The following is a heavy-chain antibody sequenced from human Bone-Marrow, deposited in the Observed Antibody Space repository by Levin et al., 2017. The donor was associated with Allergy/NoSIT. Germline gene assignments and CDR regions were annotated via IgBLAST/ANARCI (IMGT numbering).Heavy chain of an antibody. V-gene: IGHV3-21*04. CDR2: INTNSGYV. CDR1: GVTRNTYT. CDR3: ASRLTASGGLDV. D-gene: IGHD5-18*01. Sequence: PGGSLRLSCAVSGVTRNTYTLTWVRQPPGKGLEWVSSINTNSGYVHHGESVKGRFTISRDNSKKLLFLQMNRLRDEDTATDYCASRLTASGGLDVWGHGTTVTVSS. J-gene: IGHJ6*02.